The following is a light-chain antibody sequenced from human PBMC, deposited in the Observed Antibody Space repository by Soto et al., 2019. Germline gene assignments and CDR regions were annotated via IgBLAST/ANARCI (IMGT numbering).Light chain of an antibody. CDR2: KSD. CDR3: SSWDNDLTAWV. CDR1: SSNIGSHY. J-gene: IGLJ3*02. Sequence: QSVLTQPPSVSGTPGQRVTLFCYGRSSNIGSHYVYWYQQLPGRAPKNLIFKSDQRPSGVPDRFSGSKSGTTASVAISGLRSEDEASYYCSSWDNDLTAWVFGGGTKLTVL. V-gene: IGLV1-47*01.